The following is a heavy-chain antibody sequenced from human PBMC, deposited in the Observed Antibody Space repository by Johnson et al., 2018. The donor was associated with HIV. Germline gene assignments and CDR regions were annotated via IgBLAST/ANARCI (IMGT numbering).Heavy chain of an antibody. J-gene: IGHJ3*02. CDR2: INWNGGST. CDR3: ARGIMITFGGVIPNDAFDI. D-gene: IGHD3-16*02. V-gene: IGHV3-20*04. Sequence: EVQLVESGGGVVRPGGSLRLSCAASGFTFDDYGMSWVRQPPGKGLEWVSGINWNGGSTGYADSVKGRFTISRDNAKNSLYLQMNSLRAEDTALYYCARGIMITFGGVIPNDAFDIWGQGTMVTVSS. CDR1: GFTFDDYG.